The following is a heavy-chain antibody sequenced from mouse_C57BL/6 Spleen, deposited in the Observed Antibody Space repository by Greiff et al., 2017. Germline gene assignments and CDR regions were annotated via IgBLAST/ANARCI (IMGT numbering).Heavy chain of an antibody. D-gene: IGHD3-1*01. CDR2: IRNKANGYTT. CDR1: GFTFTDYY. J-gene: IGHJ2*01. V-gene: IGHV7-3*01. CDR3: ARYRAGAFDY. Sequence: EVHLVESGGGLVQPGGSLSLSCAASGFTFTDYYMSWVRQPPGKALEWLGFIRNKANGYTTKYSASVKGRFTISRDNSQSIFYLQMNALRAEDSATYDCARYRAGAFDYWGQGTTLTVSS.